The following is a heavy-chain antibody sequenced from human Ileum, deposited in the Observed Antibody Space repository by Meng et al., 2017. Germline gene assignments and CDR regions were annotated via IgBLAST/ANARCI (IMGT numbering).Heavy chain of an antibody. CDR1: GGSVSSAGYQ. D-gene: IGHD7-27*01. CDR3: ARDHWGSLDY. J-gene: IGHJ4*02. CDR2: AST. V-gene: IGHV4-61*08. Sequence: VHLQESGPGLVRPSATLALICTVSGGSVSSAGYQWGWIRQPPGKGLEWIGYASTNYNPSLKSRVTISLDTSKNQFSLKLSSVTAADTAVYYCARDHWGSLDYWGQGILVTVSS.